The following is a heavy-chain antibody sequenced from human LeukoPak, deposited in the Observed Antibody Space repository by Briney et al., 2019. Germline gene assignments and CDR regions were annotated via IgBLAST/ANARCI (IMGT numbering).Heavy chain of an antibody. CDR2: ISGSGGST. D-gene: IGHD3-10*01. CDR3: AKGDSTTLLRPYYFDY. Sequence: GGSLRLSCAASGFTFSSYAMSWVRQAPGKGLEWVSDISGSGGSTYYADSVKGRFTTSRDNSKNTLYLQMNSLRAEDTAVYYCAKGDSTTLLRPYYFDYWGQGTLVTISS. V-gene: IGHV3-23*01. CDR1: GFTFSSYA. J-gene: IGHJ4*02.